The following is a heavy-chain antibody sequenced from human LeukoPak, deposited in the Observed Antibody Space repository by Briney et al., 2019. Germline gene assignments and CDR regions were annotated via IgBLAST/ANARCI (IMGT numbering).Heavy chain of an antibody. D-gene: IGHD3/OR15-3a*01. V-gene: IGHV4-39*01. Sequence: SETLSLTCTVSGGSISSSSYYWGWIRQPPGKGMEWIGSIYYSGSTYYNPSLKSRVTISVDTSKNQFSLKLSSVTAADTAVYYCARQTGSGLFILPGGQGTLVTVSS. CDR1: GGSISSSSYY. CDR2: IYYSGST. J-gene: IGHJ4*02. CDR3: ARQTGSGLFILP.